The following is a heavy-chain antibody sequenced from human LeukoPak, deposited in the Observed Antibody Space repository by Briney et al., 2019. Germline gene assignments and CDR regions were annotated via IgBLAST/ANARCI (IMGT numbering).Heavy chain of an antibody. CDR2: IRYDGSNK. D-gene: IGHD2-15*01. Sequence: PGGSLRLSCAASGFTFSSYGMHWVRQAPGKGLEWVAFIRYDGSNKYYADSVKGRFTISRDNSKNTLYLQMNSLRAEDTAVYCCAKAAASAYPPPQYYYYYMDVWGKGTTVTISS. CDR3: AKAAASAYPPPQYYYYYMDV. J-gene: IGHJ6*03. CDR1: GFTFSSYG. V-gene: IGHV3-30*02.